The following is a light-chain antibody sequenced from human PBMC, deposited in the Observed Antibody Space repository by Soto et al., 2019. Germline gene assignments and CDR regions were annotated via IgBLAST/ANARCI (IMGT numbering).Light chain of an antibody. CDR3: QQYDKWPET. V-gene: IGKV3D-15*01. J-gene: IGKJ1*01. Sequence: VMTQSPASVSVSPGERATLSCRASQTVSTNLAWYQQKPGQAPRLLIYGASGRATAIPARFSGSGSGTEVTLTISSLQSEDCGIYYCQQYDKWPETFGQGTKVEIK. CDR2: GAS. CDR1: QTVSTN.